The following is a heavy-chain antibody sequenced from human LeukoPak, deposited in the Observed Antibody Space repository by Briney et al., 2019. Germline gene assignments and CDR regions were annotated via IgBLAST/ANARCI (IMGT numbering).Heavy chain of an antibody. CDR2: INPSGDFR. CDR3: ASEMGVGSTMGYFYY. V-gene: IGHV1-46*01. D-gene: IGHD1-26*01. CDR1: GYTFGTHW. Sequence: GASVEVSCKASGYTFGTHWMHWVRQAPGQGVEWMGIINPSGDFRSYAQKFQGRVTVTRDMSTSTVYMELSSLTSEDTAVYYCASEMGVGSTMGYFYYWGQGTLVTVSS. J-gene: IGHJ4*02.